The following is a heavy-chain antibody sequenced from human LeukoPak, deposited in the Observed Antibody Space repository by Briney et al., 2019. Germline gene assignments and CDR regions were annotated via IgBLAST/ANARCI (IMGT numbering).Heavy chain of an antibody. CDR2: IKHDGSEK. CDR3: ARGSSWYVY. V-gene: IGHV3-7*01. CDR1: GFTFSSYA. Sequence: GGSLRLSCEASGFTFSSYAMHWVRRAPGKGLEWVANIKHDGSEKNYVESVKGRFTISRDNAKNSLYLQMNSLRAEDTAVYYCARGSSWYVYWGQGTLVTVSS. D-gene: IGHD6-13*01. J-gene: IGHJ4*02.